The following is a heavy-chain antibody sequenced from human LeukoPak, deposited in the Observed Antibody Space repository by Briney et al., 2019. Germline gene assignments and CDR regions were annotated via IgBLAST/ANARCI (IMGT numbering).Heavy chain of an antibody. Sequence: GESLKISCKGSGYGFTSYWIGWVRQMPGKGLEWMGIIYPGDSDTRYSPSFQGQVTISADKSISTAYLQWSSLKASDTAMYYCARQPTYYYDSSGYPGWYFDLWGRGTLVTVSS. CDR2: IYPGDSDT. V-gene: IGHV5-51*01. J-gene: IGHJ2*01. D-gene: IGHD3-22*01. CDR3: ARQPTYYYDSSGYPGWYFDL. CDR1: GYGFTSYW.